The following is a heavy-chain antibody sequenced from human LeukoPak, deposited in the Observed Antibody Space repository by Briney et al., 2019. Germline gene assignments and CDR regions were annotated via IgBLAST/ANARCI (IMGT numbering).Heavy chain of an antibody. D-gene: IGHD2-21*02. V-gene: IGHV1-18*04. CDR3: AKDRMGLMTLPMTAADL. CDR2: ISLYDGTT. J-gene: IGHJ5*02. Sequence: ASVKVSCKASGYTFTNFGITWVRQAPGQGLEWMGWISLYDGTTKFAQKIQGRVSLTTDTSTSTAYLELRSLKSADTAIYYCAKDRMGLMTLPMTAADLWGQGTLVSVSS. CDR1: GYTFTNFG.